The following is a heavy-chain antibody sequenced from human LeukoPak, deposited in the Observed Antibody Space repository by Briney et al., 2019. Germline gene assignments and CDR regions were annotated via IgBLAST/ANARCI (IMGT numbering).Heavy chain of an antibody. D-gene: IGHD1-1*01. Sequence: GGSLRLSCATSGFTFSDYALHWVRQAPGKGLEYVSGIISTGGKVFYAKSVKGRFTISRDNSKSTLYLQLGSLRVEDMAVYYCARGGTTKPGLDYFYLDVWGKGTTVTVSS. CDR3: ARGGTTKPGLDYFYLDV. V-gene: IGHV3-64*01. J-gene: IGHJ6*03. CDR1: GFTFSDYA. CDR2: IISTGGKV.